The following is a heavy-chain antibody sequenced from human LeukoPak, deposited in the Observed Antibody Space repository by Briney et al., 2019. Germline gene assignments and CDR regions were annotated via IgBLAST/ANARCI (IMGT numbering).Heavy chain of an antibody. CDR1: GFTFSSYA. J-gene: IGHJ4*02. CDR3: ANVEWPLDY. Sequence: PGGSLRRSCAASGFTFSSYAVSWVRQAPGKGLEWVSAISGSASNTYYADSVKGRFTISRDNSRNTLYLQMNSLRAEDTAVYYCANVEWPLDYWGQGTLVTVSS. D-gene: IGHD1-26*01. V-gene: IGHV3-23*01. CDR2: ISGSASNT.